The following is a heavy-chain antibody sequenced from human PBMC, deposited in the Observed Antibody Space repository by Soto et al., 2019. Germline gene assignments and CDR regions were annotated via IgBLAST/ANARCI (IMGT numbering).Heavy chain of an antibody. Sequence: PGGSLRLSCAASGFTFSSYGMHWVRQAPGKGLEWVAVISYDGSSTYYADSVKGRFTVSRDNSKNTLYLQMNSLRAEDTAVYYCAIDGRDQLLCYFDNWGQGTLVTVSS. CDR1: GFTFSSYG. J-gene: IGHJ4*02. V-gene: IGHV3-30*03. D-gene: IGHD2-2*01. CDR2: ISYDGSST. CDR3: AIDGRDQLLCYFDN.